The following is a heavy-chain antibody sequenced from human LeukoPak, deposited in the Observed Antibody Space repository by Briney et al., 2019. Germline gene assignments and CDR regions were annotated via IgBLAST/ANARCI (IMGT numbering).Heavy chain of an antibody. CDR1: GFTFNDYY. CDR2: ISSRGKTT. D-gene: IGHD5-24*01. Sequence: KPGGSLRLSCAASGFTFNDYYMSWIRQAPGKGLEWLSNISSRGKTTHFADSVKGRFSVSRDNTNNTLYVQMNSLRAEDTAVYFCARGRDGYKYWGQGTLVTVSS. V-gene: IGHV3-11*01. J-gene: IGHJ4*02. CDR3: ARGRDGYKY.